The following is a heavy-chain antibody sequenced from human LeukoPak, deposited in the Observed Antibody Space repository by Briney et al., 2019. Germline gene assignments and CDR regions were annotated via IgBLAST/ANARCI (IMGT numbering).Heavy chain of an antibody. V-gene: IGHV1-46*01. CDR2: INTSGGST. CDR3: ARDAFLSGSLSPIDY. CDR1: GYIFTNYY. D-gene: IGHD5-12*01. Sequence: ASVKVSCKASGYIFTNYYMHWVRQAPGQGLEWMGIINTSGGSTSSAQKFQGRVIMTRDMSTSTVYMELSSLRSEDTALYYCARDAFLSGSLSPIDYWGQGTLVTVSS. J-gene: IGHJ4*02.